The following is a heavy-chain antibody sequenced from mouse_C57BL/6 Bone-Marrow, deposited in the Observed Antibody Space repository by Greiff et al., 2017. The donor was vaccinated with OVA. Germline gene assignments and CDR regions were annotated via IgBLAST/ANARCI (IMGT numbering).Heavy chain of an antibody. V-gene: IGHV1-81*01. CDR2: IYPRSGNT. J-gene: IGHJ3*01. CDR1: GYTFTSYG. Sequence: QVQLQQSGAELARPGASVKLSCKASGYTFTSYGISWVKQRTGQGLEWIGEIYPRSGNTYYNEKFKGKATLTADKSSSTAYMELRSLTSEDSAVYFCARLGFDGYAIAYWGQGTLVTVSA. CDR3: ARLGFDGYAIAY. D-gene: IGHD2-3*01.